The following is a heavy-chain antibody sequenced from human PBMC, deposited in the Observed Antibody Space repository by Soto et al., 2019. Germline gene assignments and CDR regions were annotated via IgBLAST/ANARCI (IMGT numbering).Heavy chain of an antibody. Sequence: QVQLQESGPGLVKPSETLSLSCNASGGSISSDDFFWSWVRQHPARGLEWIGYIYHSGTTYYNPSLQSRITISVYTSKYLLARKWRSGTAPETAVYFCAIDEVHGAGLSGVMGAGGQGTAVTVS. CDR2: IYHSGTT. V-gene: IGHV4-31*03. CDR3: AIDEVHGAGLSGVMGA. D-gene: IGHD3-10*01. CDR1: GGSISSDDFF. J-gene: IGHJ6*02.